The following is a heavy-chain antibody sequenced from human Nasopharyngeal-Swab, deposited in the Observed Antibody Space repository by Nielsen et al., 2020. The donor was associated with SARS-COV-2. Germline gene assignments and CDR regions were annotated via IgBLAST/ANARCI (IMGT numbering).Heavy chain of an antibody. V-gene: IGHV3-30-3*01. J-gene: IGHJ4*02. D-gene: IGHD6-19*01. Sequence: GESLKISCAASGFTVSSNYMSWVRQAPGKGLEWVAVISYDGSNKYYADSVKGRFTISRDNSKNTLYLQMNSLRAEDTAVYYCARDKIRLALDYWGQGTLVTVSS. CDR3: ARDKIRLALDY. CDR1: GFTVSSNY. CDR2: ISYDGSNK.